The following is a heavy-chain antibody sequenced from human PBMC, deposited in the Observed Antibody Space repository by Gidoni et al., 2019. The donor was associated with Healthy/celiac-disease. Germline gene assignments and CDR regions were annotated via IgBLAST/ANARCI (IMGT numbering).Heavy chain of an antibody. CDR3: ARIPPQYSSSSSYGMDV. J-gene: IGHJ6*02. CDR2: IFSNDEK. D-gene: IGHD6-6*01. Sequence: QVTLKASGPVLVRPTETLTLTCTVSGFSLSNPRMGVSWIRQPQGKALEWLAHIFSNDEKYYSTSLKSRLTNSKDTSKSQVVLTMTNMDPVDTATYYCARIPPQYSSSSSYGMDVWGQGTTVTVSS. CDR1: GFSLSNPRMG. V-gene: IGHV2-26*01.